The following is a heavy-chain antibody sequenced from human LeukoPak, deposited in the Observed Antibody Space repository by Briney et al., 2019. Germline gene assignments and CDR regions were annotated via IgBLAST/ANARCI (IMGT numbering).Heavy chain of an antibody. J-gene: IGHJ4*02. D-gene: IGHD4-11*01. CDR2: IAPKNGNT. V-gene: IGHV1-18*01. CDR3: ARDASAYN. CDR1: GYSFTTYG. Sequence: ASVKVYCKAYGYSFTTYGINWVRQAPGQGLEWLGWIAPKNGNTNYLQKFQARLTLTADTSTSTVYMELRSLTFDDSAMYYCARDASAYNWGQGTLVTVS.